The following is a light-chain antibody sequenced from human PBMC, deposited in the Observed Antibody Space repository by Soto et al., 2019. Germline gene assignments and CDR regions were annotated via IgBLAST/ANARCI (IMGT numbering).Light chain of an antibody. V-gene: IGLV3-21*04. J-gene: IGLJ1*01. CDR2: YDS. Sequence: SYELTQTPSVSVAPGKTARITCGGNNIGSKSVHWYQQKPGQAPVLVIYYDSDRPSGIPERFSGSNSGNTATLTISRVEAGDEADYYCQVWDSSSVYVFGTGTKVTVL. CDR1: NIGSKS. CDR3: QVWDSSSVYV.